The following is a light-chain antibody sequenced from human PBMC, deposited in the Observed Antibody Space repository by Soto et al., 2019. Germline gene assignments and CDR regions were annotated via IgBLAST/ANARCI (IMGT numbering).Light chain of an antibody. CDR2: GAS. CDR3: QQYKNWLTWT. Sequence: EIVMTQSPATLSVSPGERAPLSCRASQSISSNLAWYQQKPGQAPRLLIYGASTRATGIPARFSGSGSGTEFTLTISSLQSEDFAVYYCQQYKNWLTWTFSQGTKVDIK. J-gene: IGKJ1*01. CDR1: QSISSN. V-gene: IGKV3-15*01.